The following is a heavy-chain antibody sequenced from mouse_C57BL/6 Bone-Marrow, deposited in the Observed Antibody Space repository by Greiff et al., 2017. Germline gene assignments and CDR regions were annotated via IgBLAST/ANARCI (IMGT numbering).Heavy chain of an antibody. CDR1: GFTFSNYW. J-gene: IGHJ2*01. Sequence: EVKVVESGGGLVQPGGSMKLSCVASGFTFSNYWMNWVRQSPEKGLEWVAQIRLKSDNYATHYAESVKGRFTISRDDSKSSVYLQMNNLRAEDTGIYYCTGGGYPYYFDYWGQGTTLTVSS. V-gene: IGHV6-3*01. CDR3: TGGGYPYYFDY. D-gene: IGHD2-2*01. CDR2: IRLKSDNYAT.